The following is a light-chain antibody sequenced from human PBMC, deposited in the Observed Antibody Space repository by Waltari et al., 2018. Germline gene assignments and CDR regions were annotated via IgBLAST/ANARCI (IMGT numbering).Light chain of an antibody. CDR3: AAWDDSLNAWI. J-gene: IGLJ3*02. Sequence: QSLLTQPPSISGAPGQKVTISCSGRSSNTGRNSVNWYEQVPGTAPKLVMFRNDQRPSGVSDRFSGSKSGTSASLAINGLLSADENDYICAAWDDSLNAWIFGGGTRLTVL. V-gene: IGLV1-44*01. CDR1: SSNTGRNS. CDR2: RND.